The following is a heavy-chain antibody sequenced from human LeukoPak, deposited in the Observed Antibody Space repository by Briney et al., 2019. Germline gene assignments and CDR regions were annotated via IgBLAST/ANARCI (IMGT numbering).Heavy chain of an antibody. CDR2: IYYSGST. V-gene: IGHV4-59*01. J-gene: IGHJ4*02. D-gene: IGHD1-26*01. Sequence: SETLSLTCTVSGGSISSYYWSWIRQPPGKGLEWIGYIYYSGSTNYNPSLKSRVTISVDTSKNQFSLKLSSVTAADTAVYYCARAHGWELPRYYFDYWGQGTLVTVSS. CDR1: GGSISSYY. CDR3: ARAHGWELPRYYFDY.